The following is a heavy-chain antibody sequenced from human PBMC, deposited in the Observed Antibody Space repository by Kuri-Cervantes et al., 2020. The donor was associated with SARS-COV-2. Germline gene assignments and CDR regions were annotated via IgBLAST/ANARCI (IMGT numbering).Heavy chain of an antibody. CDR1: GFTFSSYA. CDR2: ISYDGSNK. D-gene: IGHD6-13*01. CDR3: ARGVEQQLAGGY. V-gene: IGHV3-30*01. Sequence: GESLKISCAASGFTFSSYAMHWVRQAPGKGLEWVAVISYDGSNKYYADSVKGRFTISRDNSKNTLYLQMNSLRAEDTAVYYCARGVEQQLAGGYWGQGTLVTVSS. J-gene: IGHJ4*02.